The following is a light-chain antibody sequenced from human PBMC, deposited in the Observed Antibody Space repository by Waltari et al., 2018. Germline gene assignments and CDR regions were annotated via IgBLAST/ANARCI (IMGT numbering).Light chain of an antibody. J-gene: IGLJ2*01. CDR3: SSFTGSSTLV. CDR1: SSDVGGYNY. CDR2: DVS. Sequence: QSALTQPASVSGSPGQSITISCTGTSSDVGGYNYVSWYQQHPGRAPKVMIYDVSNRPSGVSNRFSGSKSGNTASLTISGLQAEDEADYYCSSFTGSSTLVCGGGTKLTVL. V-gene: IGLV2-14*03.